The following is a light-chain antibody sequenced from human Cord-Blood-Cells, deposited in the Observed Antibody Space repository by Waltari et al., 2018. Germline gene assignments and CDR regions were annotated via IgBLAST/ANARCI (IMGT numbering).Light chain of an antibody. CDR2: DVS. CDR3: SSYTSSSTLDV. V-gene: IGLV2-14*01. Sequence: QSALTQPASVSGSPGQSITIPSTGTSSDVGGYNYVSWYQQHPGKAPKLMIYDVSNRPSGVSNRFSGSKSGNTASLTISGLQAEDEADYYCSSYTSSSTLDVFGTGTKVTVL. CDR1: SSDVGGYNY. J-gene: IGLJ1*01.